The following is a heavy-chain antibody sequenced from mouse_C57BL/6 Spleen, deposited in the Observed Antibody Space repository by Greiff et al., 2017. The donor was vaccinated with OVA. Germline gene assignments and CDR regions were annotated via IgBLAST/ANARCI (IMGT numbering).Heavy chain of an antibody. CDR3: ARSRGWLSWFAY. J-gene: IGHJ3*01. V-gene: IGHV1-22*01. D-gene: IGHD2-3*01. CDR1: GYTFTDYN. Sequence: VQLQQSGPELVKPGASVKMSCKASGYTFTDYNMHWVKQSHGKSLEWIGYINHNNGGTSYNQKFKGKANLTVNKTSSTYYMELRSLTSEDSAVYYCARSRGWLSWFAYWGQGTLVTVSA. CDR2: INHNNGGT.